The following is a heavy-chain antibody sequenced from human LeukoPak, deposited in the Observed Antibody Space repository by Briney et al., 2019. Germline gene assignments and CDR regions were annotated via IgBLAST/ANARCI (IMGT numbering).Heavy chain of an antibody. CDR2: IYYSGRT. CDR3: ARQPLDIVVVPAATYYYYMDV. CDR1: GGSISSHY. J-gene: IGHJ6*03. Sequence: SETLSLTCTVSGGSISSHYWSWIRQPPGEGLEWLGYIYYSGRTNYNTSLKSRVTISVDTSKNQFSLKLSSVTAADTAVYYCARQPLDIVVVPAATYYYYMDVWARGPRVSV. V-gene: IGHV4-59*11. D-gene: IGHD2-2*03.